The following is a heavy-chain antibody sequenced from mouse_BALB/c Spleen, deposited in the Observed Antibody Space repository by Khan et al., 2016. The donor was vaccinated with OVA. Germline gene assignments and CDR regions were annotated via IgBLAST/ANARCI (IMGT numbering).Heavy chain of an antibody. CDR3: ARAFYNGAWFAY. Sequence: QMQLEESGPGLVAPSQTLSITCTVSGFSLSNYGVHWVRQPPGKGLEWLGVIWAGGSTNHNSALMSSLSISKDDCKSQVFLKMNSLQTDDTAMYYCARAFYNGAWFAYWGQGTLVTVSA. CDR2: IWAGGST. J-gene: IGHJ3*01. CDR1: GFSLSNYG. D-gene: IGHD1-3*01. V-gene: IGHV2-9*02.